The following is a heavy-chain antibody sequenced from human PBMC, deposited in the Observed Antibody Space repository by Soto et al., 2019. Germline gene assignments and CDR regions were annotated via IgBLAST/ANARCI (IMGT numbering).Heavy chain of an antibody. D-gene: IGHD3-10*01. V-gene: IGHV4-34*01. J-gene: IGHJ6*02. CDR3: ARGREVRGLTYYYYYGMDV. Sequence: SETLSLTCAVYGGSFSGYYWSWIRQPPGKGLEWIGEINHSGSTNYNPSLKSRVTISVDTSKNQFSLKLSSVTAADTAVYYCARGREVRGLTYYYYYGMDVWGQGTTVTVSS. CDR2: INHSGST. CDR1: GGSFSGYY.